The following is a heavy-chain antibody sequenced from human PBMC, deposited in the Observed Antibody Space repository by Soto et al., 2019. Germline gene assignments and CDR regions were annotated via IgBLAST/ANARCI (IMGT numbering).Heavy chain of an antibody. CDR2: IIPIFGTA. J-gene: IGHJ6*03. V-gene: IGHV1-69*06. CDR3: ARDTYGDYEAFNYYYYYMDV. CDR1: GGTFNSYA. D-gene: IGHD4-17*01. Sequence: SVKVSCTASGGTFNSYAISWVRQAPGQGLEWMGWIIPIFGTANYAQKFQGRVTITADKSTSTAYMELSSLRSDDTAVYYCARDTYGDYEAFNYYYYYMDVWGKGTTVTVSS.